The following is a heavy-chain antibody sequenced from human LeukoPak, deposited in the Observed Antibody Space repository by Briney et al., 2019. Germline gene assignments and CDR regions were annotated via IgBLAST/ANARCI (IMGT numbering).Heavy chain of an antibody. CDR1: GGSFSGYY. V-gene: IGHV4-34*01. D-gene: IGHD4-17*01. CDR2: INHSGST. Sequence: TSETLSLTCAVYGGSFSGYYWSWIRQPPGKGLEWIGEINHSGSTNYNPSLKSRVTISVDTSKNQFSLKLSSVTAADTAVYYCARGPLTMTRGFDPWGQGTLVTVSS. J-gene: IGHJ5*02. CDR3: ARGPLTMTRGFDP.